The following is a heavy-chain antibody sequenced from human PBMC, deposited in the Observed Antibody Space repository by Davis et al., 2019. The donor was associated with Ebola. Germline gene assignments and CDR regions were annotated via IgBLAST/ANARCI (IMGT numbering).Heavy chain of an antibody. CDR3: ARDFGLAAAGTAFDY. J-gene: IGHJ4*02. D-gene: IGHD6-13*01. CDR2: ISYDGSKT. CDR1: GFTFSSYG. V-gene: IGHV3-30*03. Sequence: GGSLRLSCAASGFTFSSYGMHWVRQAPGKGLEWVAVISYDGSKTYYADSVKGRFTISRDNSKSTLFLQMNSLRAEDTAVYYCARDFGLAAAGTAFDYWGQGTLVTVSS.